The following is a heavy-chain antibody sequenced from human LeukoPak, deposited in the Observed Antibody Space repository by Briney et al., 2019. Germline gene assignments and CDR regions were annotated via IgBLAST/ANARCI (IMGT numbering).Heavy chain of an antibody. CDR2: IYYSGST. CDR3: ARHWGLLSRAAFDI. CDR1: GGSISSSSYY. V-gene: IGHV4-39*01. J-gene: IGHJ3*02. Sequence: SETLSLTCTVSGGSISSSSYYWGWIRQPPWKGLEWIGSIYYSGSTYYNPSLKSRVTISVDTSKNQFSLKLSSVTAADTAVYYCARHWGLLSRAAFDIWGQGTMVTVSS. D-gene: IGHD2/OR15-2a*01.